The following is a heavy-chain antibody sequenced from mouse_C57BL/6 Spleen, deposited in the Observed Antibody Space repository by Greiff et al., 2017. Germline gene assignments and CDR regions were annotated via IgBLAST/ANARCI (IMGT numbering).Heavy chain of an antibody. V-gene: IGHV5-17*01. CDR1: GFTFSDYG. D-gene: IGHD2-4*01. J-gene: IGHJ4*01. Sequence: DVMLVESGGGLVKPGGSLKLSCAASGFTFSDYGMHWVRQAPEKGLEWVAYISSGSSTIYYADTVKGRFTISRDNAKNTLFLQMTSLRSADTAMYYCARRYDYDYAMDYWGQGTSVTVSS. CDR3: ARRYDYDYAMDY. CDR2: ISSGSSTI.